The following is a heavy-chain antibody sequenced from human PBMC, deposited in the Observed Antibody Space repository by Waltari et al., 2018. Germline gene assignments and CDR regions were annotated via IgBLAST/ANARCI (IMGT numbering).Heavy chain of an antibody. J-gene: IGHJ4*02. V-gene: IGHV3-23*01. D-gene: IGHD5-12*01. CDR3: AKDRGRDGYNYDFDY. CDR1: GFTFSSYA. CDR2: ISGSGGST. Sequence: EVQLLESGGGLVQPGGSLRLSCAASGFTFSSYALSWVRQAQGKGLEWVAAISGSGGSTYYADSVKGRFTISRDNSKNTLYLQMNSLRAEDTAVYYCAKDRGRDGYNYDFDYWGQGTLVTVSS.